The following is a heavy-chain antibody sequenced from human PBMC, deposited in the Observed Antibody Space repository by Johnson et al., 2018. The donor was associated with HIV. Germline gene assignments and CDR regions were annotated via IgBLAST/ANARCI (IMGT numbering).Heavy chain of an antibody. D-gene: IGHD3-10*02. V-gene: IGHV3-30-3*01. CDR2: ISYDGSNK. CDR3: AREAATTFWGWDAFDI. Sequence: QVQLVESGGGVVQPGRSLRLSCAASGFTFSSYAIHWVRQAPGKGLAWVAVISYDGSNKYYTDSVKGRFTISRDNSKTTLYLKMNSLRAEDTAVYYCAREAATTFWGWDAFDIWGQGTLVTVSS. J-gene: IGHJ3*02. CDR1: GFTFSSYA.